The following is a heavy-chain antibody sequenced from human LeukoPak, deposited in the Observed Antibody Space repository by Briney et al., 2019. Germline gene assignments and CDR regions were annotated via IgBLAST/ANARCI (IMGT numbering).Heavy chain of an antibody. V-gene: IGHV1-46*01. CDR1: GYTFTSYY. CDR2: INPSGGST. D-gene: IGHD3-9*01. Sequence: ASVKVSCKASGYTFTSYYMHWVRQAPGQGLEWMGIINPSGGSTSYAQKFQGRVTMTRDTSTSTVYMELSSLRSEDTAVYYCARANGHQYYDILTGYGISDYWGQGTLVTVSS. CDR3: ARANGHQYYDILTGYGISDY. J-gene: IGHJ4*02.